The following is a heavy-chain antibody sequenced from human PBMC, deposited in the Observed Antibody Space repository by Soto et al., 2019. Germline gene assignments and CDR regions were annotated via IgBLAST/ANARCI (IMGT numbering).Heavy chain of an antibody. CDR3: AITLRAIFGVVPFDP. D-gene: IGHD3-3*01. Sequence: SVKVSCKSSGGTFSSYAISCVRQAPGQGLEWMGGIIPIFGTANYAQKFQGRVTITADESTSTAYMELSSLRSEDTAVYYCAITLRAIFGVVPFDPWGQGTLVTVSS. V-gene: IGHV1-69*13. CDR2: IIPIFGTA. CDR1: GGTFSSYA. J-gene: IGHJ5*02.